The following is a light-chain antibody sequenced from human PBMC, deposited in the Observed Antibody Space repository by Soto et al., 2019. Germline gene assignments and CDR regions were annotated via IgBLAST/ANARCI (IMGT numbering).Light chain of an antibody. J-gene: IGLJ1*01. CDR1: SSDVGGYRY. Sequence: QSALTQPRSVSGSPGQSVTISCTGTSSDVGGYRYVSCYQQHPGKAPKLMMYDVTTRPSGIPDRFSGSKSGNTASLTISGLQAEDEAEYYCSSYAGSYSFVFGTGTKLTVL. CDR2: DVT. V-gene: IGLV2-11*01. CDR3: SSYAGSYSFV.